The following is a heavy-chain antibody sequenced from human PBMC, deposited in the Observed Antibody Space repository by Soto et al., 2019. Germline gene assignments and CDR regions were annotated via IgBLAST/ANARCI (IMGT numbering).Heavy chain of an antibody. V-gene: IGHV1-69*01. J-gene: IGHJ4*02. CDR2: IIPIFGTA. Sequence: QVQLVQSGAEVKKPGSSVKVSCKASGGTFSSYAISWVRQAPGQGLEWMGGIIPIFGTANYAQKFQGRVTITGDESTSTGYMERSSLRSEDTAVDYCASKSSGYSHGQGFDYWGQGTLVTVSS. D-gene: IGHD5-18*01. CDR1: GGTFSSYA. CDR3: ASKSSGYSHGQGFDY.